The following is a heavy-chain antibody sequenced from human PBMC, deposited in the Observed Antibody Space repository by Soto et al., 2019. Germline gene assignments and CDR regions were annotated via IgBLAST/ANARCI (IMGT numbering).Heavy chain of an antibody. CDR3: AREDDGGDSLDV. Sequence: SETLSLTCTVSGGSISSSSYYWGWIRQPPGKGLEWIGSIYYSGSTYYNPSLKSRVTISVDTSKNQFSLHLSSVTDADTAVYFCAREDDGGDSLDVWGQGTTVTVSS. CDR1: GGSISSSSYY. CDR2: IYYSGST. V-gene: IGHV4-39*02. D-gene: IGHD2-21*02. J-gene: IGHJ6*02.